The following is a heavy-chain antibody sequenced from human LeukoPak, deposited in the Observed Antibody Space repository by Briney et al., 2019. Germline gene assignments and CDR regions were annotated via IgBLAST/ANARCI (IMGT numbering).Heavy chain of an antibody. D-gene: IGHD2-8*01. CDR3: ARESGYCTNGVCRYYFDY. CDR1: GSTFSSYW. J-gene: IGHJ4*02. Sequence: LGGSLRLSCAASGSTFSSYWLHWARQAPGKGLVWVSRINSDGNSTSYADSVKGRFTISRDNAKNTLYLQMNSLRAEDTAVYYCARESGYCTNGVCRYYFDYWGQGTLVTVSS. V-gene: IGHV3-74*01. CDR2: INSDGNST.